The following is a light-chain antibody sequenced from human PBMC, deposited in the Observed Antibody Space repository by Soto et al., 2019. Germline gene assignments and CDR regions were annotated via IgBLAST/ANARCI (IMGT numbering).Light chain of an antibody. V-gene: IGLV2-8*01. Sequence: QSVLTQPPSASGSPGQSVTISCTGTSSDVGAYHYVSWYQQHPGKAPTLIIYEVSQRPSGVPDRFSGSKSGNTASLTVSGLQADDEADYYCSSYAGTNNYVFGTGTKGHRP. CDR2: EVS. J-gene: IGLJ1*01. CDR3: SSYAGTNNYV. CDR1: SSDVGAYHY.